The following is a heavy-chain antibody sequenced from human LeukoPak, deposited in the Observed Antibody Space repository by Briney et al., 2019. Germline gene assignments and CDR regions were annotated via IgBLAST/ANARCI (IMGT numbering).Heavy chain of an antibody. J-gene: IGHJ3*02. D-gene: IGHD6-13*01. CDR1: GGSFSGYY. V-gene: IGHV4-34*01. CDR2: INHSGST. CDR3: ARFPPHSRAAAAGTLYHRGAFDI. Sequence: SETLSLTCAVYGGSFSGYYWSWIRQPPGKGLEWIGEINHSGSTNYNPSLKSRVTISVDTSKNQFSLKLSSVTAADTAVYYCARFPPHSRAAAAGTLYHRGAFDIWGQGTVVTVSS.